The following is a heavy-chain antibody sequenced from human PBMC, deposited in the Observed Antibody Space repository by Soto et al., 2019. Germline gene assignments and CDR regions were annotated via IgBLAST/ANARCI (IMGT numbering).Heavy chain of an antibody. CDR3: ARGGSLNWYFDL. J-gene: IGHJ2*01. CDR2: INSDGSSP. V-gene: IGHV3-74*01. CDR1: GFTFSNYW. Sequence: EVQLVESGGGLVQPGGSLRLSCAASGFTFSNYWMHWVRQAPGKGLVWVSRINSDGSSPSYADSVKGRFTISRDNAKNTLYLQMNSLRAEDTAVYYCARGGSLNWYFDLWGRGTLVTVSS. D-gene: IGHD1-26*01.